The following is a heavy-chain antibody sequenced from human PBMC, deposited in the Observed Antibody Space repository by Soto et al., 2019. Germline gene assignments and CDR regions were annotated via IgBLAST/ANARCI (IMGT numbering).Heavy chain of an antibody. CDR2: IIPIFGTA. J-gene: IGHJ6*02. CDR1: GGTFSSYA. CDR3: VRVTAPKQWLVNQQGSYYYYYGMDV. Sequence: QVQLVQSGAEVKKPGSSVKVSCKASGGTFSSYAISWVRQAPGQGLEWMGGIIPIFGTANYAQKFQGRVTITADESTSTAYMELSSLRSEDTAVYYCVRVTAPKQWLVNQQGSYYYYYGMDVWGQGTTVTVSS. V-gene: IGHV1-69*01. D-gene: IGHD6-19*01.